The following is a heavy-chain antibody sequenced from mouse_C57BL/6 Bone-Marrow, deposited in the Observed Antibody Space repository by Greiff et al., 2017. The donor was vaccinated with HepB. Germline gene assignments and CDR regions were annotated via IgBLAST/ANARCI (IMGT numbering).Heavy chain of an antibody. J-gene: IGHJ2*01. Sequence: QVHVKQSGAELVRPGTSVKVSCKASGYAFTNYLIEWVKQRPGQGLEWIGVINPGSGGTNYNEKFKGKATLTADKSSSTAYMQLSSLTSEDSAVYFCARRVVATPYYFDYWGQGTTLTVSS. V-gene: IGHV1-54*01. CDR3: ARRVVATPYYFDY. CDR2: INPGSGGT. D-gene: IGHD1-1*01. CDR1: GYAFTNYL.